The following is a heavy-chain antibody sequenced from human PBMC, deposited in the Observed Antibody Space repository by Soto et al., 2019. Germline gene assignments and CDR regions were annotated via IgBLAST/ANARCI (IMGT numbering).Heavy chain of an antibody. CDR2: ISGYNANT. V-gene: IGHV1-18*04. Sequence: QVQLVQSGPEVKKPGASVKVSCKAAGYTFTNHWISWVRQAPGQGLEWVGWISGYNANTKYAQKFQGRVTMSTDTSTNTAYMELRSMRSDATDVYYCAIDFYPLAYYFYYGGQGTLDTVSS. J-gene: IGHJ4*02. CDR1: GYTFTNHW. CDR3: AIDFYPLAYYFYY.